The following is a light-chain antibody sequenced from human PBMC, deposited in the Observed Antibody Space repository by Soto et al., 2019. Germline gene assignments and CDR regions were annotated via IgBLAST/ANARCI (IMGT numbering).Light chain of an antibody. J-gene: IGKJ3*01. CDR2: GAS. CDR3: QQYDNWPLT. CDR1: QSVGSN. Sequence: EREMTQSPSTLSVSPGERATLSCRASQSVGSNLAWYQQKPGQAPRLLIFGASSRATGVPARFSGSGSGTEFTLTINSLQSEDFAVYFCQQYDNWPLTFGPGTKVDIK. V-gene: IGKV3-15*01.